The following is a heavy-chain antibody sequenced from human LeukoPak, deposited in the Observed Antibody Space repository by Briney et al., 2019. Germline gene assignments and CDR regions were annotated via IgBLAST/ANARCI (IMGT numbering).Heavy chain of an antibody. CDR1: GFTFRTDW. V-gene: IGHV3-7*01. D-gene: IGHD2-2*01. CDR3: ARYHAYRADY. Sequence: HPGGSLRLSCVASGFTFRTDWMSWVRQAPGKGLEWVANINQDESKKYYADSVKGRFTISRDNAKNSLYLQMSSLTAEDTAIYYCARYHAYRADYWGQGTLATVSS. J-gene: IGHJ4*02. CDR2: INQDESKK.